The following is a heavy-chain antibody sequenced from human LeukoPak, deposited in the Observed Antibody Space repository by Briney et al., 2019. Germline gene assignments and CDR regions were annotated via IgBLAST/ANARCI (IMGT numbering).Heavy chain of an antibody. V-gene: IGHV3-30*03. CDR2: ISYDGSNK. Sequence: GGSLRLSCAASGFTFSSYGMHWVRQAPGKGLEWVAVISYDGSNKYYADSVEGRFTISRDNAKNSLYLQMNSLRAEDTAVYYCAREGHDAFDIWGQGTMVTVSS. CDR1: GFTFSSYG. CDR3: AREGHDAFDI. J-gene: IGHJ3*02.